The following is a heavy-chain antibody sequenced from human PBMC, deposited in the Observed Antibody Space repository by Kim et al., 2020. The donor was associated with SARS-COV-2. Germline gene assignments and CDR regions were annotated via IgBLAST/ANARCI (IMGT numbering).Heavy chain of an antibody. D-gene: IGHD3-22*01. V-gene: IGHV1-69*01. Sequence: GRVTITADESTSTAYMELSSLRSEDTAVYYCARVGPRRSFHYYDVYYFDYWGQGTLVTVSS. CDR3: ARVGPRRSFHYYDVYYFDY. J-gene: IGHJ4*02.